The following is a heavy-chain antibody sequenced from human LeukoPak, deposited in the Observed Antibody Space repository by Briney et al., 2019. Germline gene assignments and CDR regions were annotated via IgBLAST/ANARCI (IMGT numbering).Heavy chain of an antibody. CDR1: GYTFTSYA. J-gene: IGHJ6*03. V-gene: IGHV7-4-1*02. Sequence: GASVTVSCKASGYTFTSYAMNWVRQAPGQGLEWMGWINTNTGNPTYAQGFTGRFVFSLDTSVSTAYLQISSLKAEDTAVYYCARADRVRTGTTNRGPYYYYMDVWGKGTTVTVSS. CDR2: INTNTGNP. CDR3: ARADRVRTGTTNRGPYYYYMDV. D-gene: IGHD1-7*01.